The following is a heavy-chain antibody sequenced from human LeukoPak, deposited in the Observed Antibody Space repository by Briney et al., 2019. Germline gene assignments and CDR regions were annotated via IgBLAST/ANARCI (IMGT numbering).Heavy chain of an antibody. V-gene: IGHV1-58*01. J-gene: IGHJ4*02. Sequence: ASVKVSCKASGFTFTSSAVQWVRQARGQRLEWIGWIVVGSGNTNYAQKFQERVTITRDMSTSTAYMELSSLRSEDTAVYYCAAASCGGDCYEYYFDYWGQGTLVTVSS. CDR3: AAASCGGDCYEYYFDY. D-gene: IGHD2-21*02. CDR1: GFTFTSSA. CDR2: IVVGSGNT.